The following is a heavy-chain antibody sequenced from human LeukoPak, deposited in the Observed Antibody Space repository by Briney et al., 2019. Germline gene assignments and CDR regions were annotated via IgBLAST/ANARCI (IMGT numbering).Heavy chain of an antibody. V-gene: IGHV3-23*01. D-gene: IGHD2-15*01. CDR1: GFILSSYA. CDR3: MLRSGYCSGGRCREPT. Sequence: GGSLRLSCAASGFILSSYAMSWVRQAPGKGLEWVSTISGSGDNTYYADSVKGRFTVSRDNSKNTLYLQMNSLGAEDTAVFYCMLRSGYCSGGRCREPTWGRGTLVTVSS. J-gene: IGHJ4*02. CDR2: ISGSGDNT.